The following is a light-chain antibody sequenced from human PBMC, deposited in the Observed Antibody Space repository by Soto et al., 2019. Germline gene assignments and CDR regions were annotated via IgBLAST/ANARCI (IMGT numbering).Light chain of an antibody. CDR3: QQRSNWPLS. Sequence: EIMLTLSLGTLSLSPRERATLSCRASQSVSSDFAWYQQKPGQAPRLLIYDASKRATGIPARFSGGGSGTDFTLTISCLEPEDFAVYYCQQRSNWPLSFGGGTKV. V-gene: IGKV3-11*01. CDR2: DAS. CDR1: QSVSSD. J-gene: IGKJ4*01.